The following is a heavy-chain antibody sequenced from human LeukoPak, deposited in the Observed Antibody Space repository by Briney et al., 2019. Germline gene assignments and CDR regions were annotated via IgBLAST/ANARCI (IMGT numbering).Heavy chain of an antibody. Sequence: ASVKVSCKASGYTFTSYGISWVRQAPGQGLEWMGWISAYNGNTNYAQKLQGRVTMTEDTSTDTAYMELSSLRSEDTAVYYCAANSRILDSSGSYFDYWGQGTLVTVSS. J-gene: IGHJ4*02. CDR3: AANSRILDSSGSYFDY. CDR1: GYTFTSYG. D-gene: IGHD3-22*01. V-gene: IGHV1-18*01. CDR2: ISAYNGNT.